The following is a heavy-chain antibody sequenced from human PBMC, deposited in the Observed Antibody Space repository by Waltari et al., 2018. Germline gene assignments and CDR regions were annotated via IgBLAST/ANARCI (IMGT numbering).Heavy chain of an antibody. CDR3: ARLKAQQLKQNYYYYYMDV. D-gene: IGHD6-13*01. Sequence: EVQLVESGGGLVKPGGSLRLSCAASGFTFSSYSMNWVRQAPGKGREWVSSISSSSSYIYYADSVKGRFTISRDNAKNSLYLQMNSLRAEDTAVYYCARLKAQQLKQNYYYYYMDVWGKGTTVTISS. V-gene: IGHV3-21*01. J-gene: IGHJ6*03. CDR1: GFTFSSYS. CDR2: ISSSSSYI.